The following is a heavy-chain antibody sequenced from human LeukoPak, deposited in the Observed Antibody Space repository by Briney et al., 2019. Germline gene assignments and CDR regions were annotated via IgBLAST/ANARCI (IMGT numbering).Heavy chain of an antibody. D-gene: IGHD5-18*01. CDR2: ISGSGGST. J-gene: IGHJ3*02. CDR3: AKPALKGYSSDAFDI. Sequence: GGSLRLSCAVSGFTFSSYGMSWVRQAPGKGLEWVSAISGSGGSTYYADSVKGRFTISRDNSKNTLYLQMNSLRDEDTALYYCAKPALKGYSSDAFDIWGQGTMVTVSS. CDR1: GFTFSSYG. V-gene: IGHV3-23*01.